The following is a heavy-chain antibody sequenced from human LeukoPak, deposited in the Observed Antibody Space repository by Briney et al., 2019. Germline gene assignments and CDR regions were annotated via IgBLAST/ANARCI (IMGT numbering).Heavy chain of an antibody. CDR1: GGSISSYY. J-gene: IGHJ4*02. V-gene: IGHV4-59*01. D-gene: IGHD3-10*01. Sequence: SETLSLTCTVSGGSISSYYWSWIRQPPGKGLEWIGYIYYSGSTNYNPSLKSRVTISADTSKNQFSLNLRSVTAADTAVYYCASHLLWFGESAPYYFDYWGQGTLVTVSS. CDR2: IYYSGST. CDR3: ASHLLWFGESAPYYFDY.